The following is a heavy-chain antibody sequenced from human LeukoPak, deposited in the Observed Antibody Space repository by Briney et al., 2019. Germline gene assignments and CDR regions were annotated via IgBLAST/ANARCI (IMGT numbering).Heavy chain of an antibody. CDR1: GVSISSYY. CDR3: ARRGFFDF. Sequence: SETLSLTCTVSGVSISSYYWSWIRQPPGKGPELIAYISNSGSANYNPSLKSRVTISVDTSKNHFSLKLSSVTAADTAIYFCARRGFFDFWGQGTLVTVSS. CDR2: ISNSGSA. J-gene: IGHJ4*02. V-gene: IGHV4-59*08.